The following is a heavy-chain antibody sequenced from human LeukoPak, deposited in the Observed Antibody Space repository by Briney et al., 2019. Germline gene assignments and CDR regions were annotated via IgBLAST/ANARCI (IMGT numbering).Heavy chain of an antibody. CDR3: AKDKSGSFYGTDAFDI. V-gene: IGHV3-23*01. Sequence: PGGSLRLSCAASGFTFSSYAMSWVRQAPGKGLEWVSGISGSGNSAYYVDLVKGRFTVSRDNSKNTLFLQINSLRVDDTAVYYCAKDKSGSFYGTDAFDIWGQGTVVTVSP. J-gene: IGHJ3*02. D-gene: IGHD1-26*01. CDR2: ISGSGNSA. CDR1: GFTFSSYA.